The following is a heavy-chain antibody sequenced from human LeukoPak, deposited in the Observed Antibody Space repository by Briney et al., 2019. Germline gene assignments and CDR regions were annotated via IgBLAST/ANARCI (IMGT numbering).Heavy chain of an antibody. J-gene: IGHJ4*02. Sequence: ALRLSCAASGFTVSSNYMSWVRQAPGKGLEWVSGISWTGNNVGYEDSVKGRFAISRDNAMNSLYLQMNSLRPEDTAFYYCAKDLGLRNEWLQLTHDYWGQGTLVSVS. CDR1: GFTVSSNY. V-gene: IGHV3-9*01. CDR2: ISWTGNNV. CDR3: AKDLGLRNEWLQLTHDY. D-gene: IGHD5-24*01.